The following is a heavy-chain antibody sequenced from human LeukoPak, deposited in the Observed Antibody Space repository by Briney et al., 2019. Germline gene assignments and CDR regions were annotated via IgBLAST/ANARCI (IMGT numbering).Heavy chain of an antibody. CDR3: SGSHNFYYYGMDV. Sequence: SQTLSLTCAISGDSVSSNSDAWNWISQSPSRGLEWVGRTYYRSKLYNDYAVSVKSRITINPDTSKNQFSLQLNSVTPEDTAVYYCSGSHNFYYYGMDVWGKGTTVTVSS. D-gene: IGHD3-10*01. CDR2: TYYRSKLYN. V-gene: IGHV6-1*01. CDR1: GDSVSSNSDA. J-gene: IGHJ6*04.